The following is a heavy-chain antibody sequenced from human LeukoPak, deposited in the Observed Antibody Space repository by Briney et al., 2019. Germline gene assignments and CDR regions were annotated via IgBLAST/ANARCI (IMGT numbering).Heavy chain of an antibody. CDR3: ARDRDCGDGGCYPHFDY. CDR1: GFTFSSNW. J-gene: IGHJ4*02. V-gene: IGHV3-7*01. CDR2: IRQDGSDK. Sequence: GGSLRLSCAASGFTFSSNWMSWVRQAPGKGLEWVANIRQDGSDKYYMDSVKGRFTITRDNAKNSLSLQMNSLRVEDTAVYYCARDRDCGDGGCYPHFDYWGQGVRVTVSS. D-gene: IGHD2-15*01.